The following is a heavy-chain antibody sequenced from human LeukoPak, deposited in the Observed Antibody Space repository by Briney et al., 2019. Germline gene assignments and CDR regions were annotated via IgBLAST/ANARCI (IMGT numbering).Heavy chain of an antibody. V-gene: IGHV4-59*01. D-gene: IGHD3-9*01. Sequence: SETLSLTGTVSGGSISSYYWSWIRQPPGKGLEWIGYVYYSGSTNYNPSLKSRVTISVDTSKNQFSLKLSSVTAADTAVYYCAGSNFTLRYFDWYQNAFDIWGQGTMVTVSS. J-gene: IGHJ3*02. CDR2: VYYSGST. CDR1: GGSISSYY. CDR3: AGSNFTLRYFDWYQNAFDI.